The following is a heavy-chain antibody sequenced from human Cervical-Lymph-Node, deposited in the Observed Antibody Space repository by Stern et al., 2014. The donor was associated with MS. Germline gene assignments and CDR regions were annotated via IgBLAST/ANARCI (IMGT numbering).Heavy chain of an antibody. V-gene: IGHV1-69*01. D-gene: IGHD3-22*01. CDR3: ARRDYYDSSGYYGDAFDI. J-gene: IGHJ3*02. Sequence: QMQLVQSGAEVKKPGSSVKVSCKASGGTFRSYAITWVRQAPGRGLEWMGEIIPMFATTKYAQKFQGIVTIIADGSTTTAYMELSSLRSEDTAVYYCARRDYYDSSGYYGDAFDIWGQGTMVTVSS. CDR2: IIPMFATT. CDR1: GGTFRSYA.